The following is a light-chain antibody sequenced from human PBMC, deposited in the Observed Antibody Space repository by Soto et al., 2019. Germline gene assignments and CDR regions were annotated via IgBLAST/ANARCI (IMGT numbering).Light chain of an antibody. CDR2: YNN. Sequence: QSVLTQPPSASETPGQTVSISCSGSNSNIASNTVNWYQHLPGTAPKLLIYYNNQRPSGVPDRFSGSKSGTSASLAISGLQSEDESDYYCVAWDDTLKRYVFGTGTKVTVL. J-gene: IGLJ1*01. CDR3: VAWDDTLKRYV. CDR1: NSNIASNT. V-gene: IGLV1-44*01.